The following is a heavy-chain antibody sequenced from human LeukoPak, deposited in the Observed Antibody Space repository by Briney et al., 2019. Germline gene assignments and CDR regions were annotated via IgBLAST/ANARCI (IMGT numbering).Heavy chain of an antibody. V-gene: IGHV1-69*04. Sequence: ASVKVSCKASGGTFSSYAISWVRQAPGQGLEWMGRIIPIFGIANYAQKFQGRVTITADKSTSTAYMELSSLRSEDTAVYYCAREVNYYDSSGYSHFDYWGQGTLVTVSP. CDR3: AREVNYYDSSGYSHFDY. CDR1: GGTFSSYA. CDR2: IIPIFGIA. D-gene: IGHD3-22*01. J-gene: IGHJ4*02.